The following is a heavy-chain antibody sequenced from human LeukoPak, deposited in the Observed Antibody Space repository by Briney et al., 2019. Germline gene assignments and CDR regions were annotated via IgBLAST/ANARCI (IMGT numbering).Heavy chain of an antibody. Sequence: GGSLRLSCAASGFTFSSYAMSWVRQAPGKGLEWVSAISGSGGSTYYADSVKGRFTISRDNSKNTLYLQVNSLRAEDTAVYYCAKGNYYDSSGYYSDYWGQGTLVTVSS. CDR3: AKGNYYDSSGYYSDY. V-gene: IGHV3-23*01. CDR1: GFTFSSYA. J-gene: IGHJ4*02. D-gene: IGHD3-22*01. CDR2: ISGSGGST.